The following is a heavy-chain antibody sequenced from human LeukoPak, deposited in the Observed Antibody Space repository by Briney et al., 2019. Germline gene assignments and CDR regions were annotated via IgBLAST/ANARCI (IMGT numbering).Heavy chain of an antibody. J-gene: IGHJ4*02. CDR3: ARGHLRTTVTPPLGY. Sequence: GGSLRLLCAPSGFPFSSYSINWVRQATGKGLEWGSSISSSSSYIYYADSVEGRFTISRDNAKNSLYLQKNSLRAEDTAVYYCARGHLRTTVTPPLGYWGQGTLVTVSS. CDR1: GFPFSSYS. V-gene: IGHV3-21*01. CDR2: ISSSSSYI. D-gene: IGHD4-17*01.